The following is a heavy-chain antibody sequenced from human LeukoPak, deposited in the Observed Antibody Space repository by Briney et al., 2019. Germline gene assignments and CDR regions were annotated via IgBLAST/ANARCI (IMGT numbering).Heavy chain of an antibody. CDR1: GFTVSSYS. CDR2: ISISSSYI. Sequence: GRSLTLSCSPSGFTVSSYSMNWVRQAPREGLGWVSSISISSSYIYYADSVKGRFTIYRDNAKNSLYLQMNSLRAEDTAVYYCATARNYDSSGYYHWRGTYYFDYWGQGTLVTVSS. CDR3: ATARNYDSSGYYHWRGTYYFDY. J-gene: IGHJ4*02. V-gene: IGHV3-21*01. D-gene: IGHD3-22*01.